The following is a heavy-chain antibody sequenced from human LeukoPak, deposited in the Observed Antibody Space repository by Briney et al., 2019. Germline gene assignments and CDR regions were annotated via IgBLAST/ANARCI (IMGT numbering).Heavy chain of an antibody. J-gene: IGHJ4*02. CDR2: VYYSGSI. D-gene: IGHD1-26*01. CDR1: GGSISSGGYY. Sequence: PSETLSLTCTVSGGSISSGGYYWGWIRQTPGKELEWIGTVYYSGSIYYNTSLKSRLTISVDTSKNQISLQLTSVTAADMAVYYCATYSGSYFVDHWGQGTLVTVSS. CDR3: ATYSGSYFVDH. V-gene: IGHV4-39*01.